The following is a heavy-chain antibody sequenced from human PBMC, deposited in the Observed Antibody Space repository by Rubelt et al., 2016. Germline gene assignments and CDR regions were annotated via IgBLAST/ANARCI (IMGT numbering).Heavy chain of an antibody. Sequence: EVQLVESGGGWVQPGGSLKLSCAASGFTLSASAMHWVRQAPGKGLEWVSYISSGSSSINNANSVTGRFTIYKSKSLWFREMNSLRVEDTAVYYCARGNNYDLTPFDSWGQGTLVTVSS. V-gene: IGHV3-48*01. CDR3: ARGNNYDLTPFDS. D-gene: IGHD4-11*01. CDR1: GFTLSASA. CDR2: ISSGSSSI. J-gene: IGHJ4*02.